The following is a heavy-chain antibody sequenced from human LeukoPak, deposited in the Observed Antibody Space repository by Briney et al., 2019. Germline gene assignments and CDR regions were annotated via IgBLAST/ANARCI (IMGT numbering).Heavy chain of an antibody. D-gene: IGHD3-3*01. Sequence: SETLSLTCAVYGGSFSGYYWSWIRQPPGKGREWIGEINHSGSTNYNPSLKSRVTISVDTSKNQFSLKLSSVTAADTAVYYCARGTRVLYYDFWSGSKYFDYWGQGTLVTVSS. J-gene: IGHJ4*02. CDR3: ARGTRVLYYDFWSGSKYFDY. V-gene: IGHV4-34*01. CDR2: INHSGST. CDR1: GGSFSGYY.